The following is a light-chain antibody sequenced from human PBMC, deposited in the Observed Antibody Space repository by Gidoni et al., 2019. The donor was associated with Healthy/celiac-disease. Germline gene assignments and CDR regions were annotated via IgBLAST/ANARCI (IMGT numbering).Light chain of an antibody. V-gene: IGKV3-15*01. CDR1: QSVSSN. CDR3: QQYNNWPPIT. Sequence: EIVMTQSPATLSVSPGERATLSCRASQSVSSNLAGYQQKPGQAPRRLIYGASTRATGIPASFSGSGSGTEFTLTISSLQSEDFAVYYCQQYNNWPPITFGQGTRLEIK. CDR2: GAS. J-gene: IGKJ5*01.